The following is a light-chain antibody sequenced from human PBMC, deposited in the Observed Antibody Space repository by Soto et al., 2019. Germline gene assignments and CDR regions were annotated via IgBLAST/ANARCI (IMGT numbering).Light chain of an antibody. J-gene: IGKJ2*01. V-gene: IGKV1-5*01. Sequence: DIQMTQSPSTLSASVGDRVTITCRASQSISNWLAWYQQKPGKAPNLLIYDASSLESGVPSRFSGSGSGTEFTLTISSLQPDDFATYDGQQYNSYPYTFGQGTKLEIK. CDR1: QSISNW. CDR3: QQYNSYPYT. CDR2: DAS.